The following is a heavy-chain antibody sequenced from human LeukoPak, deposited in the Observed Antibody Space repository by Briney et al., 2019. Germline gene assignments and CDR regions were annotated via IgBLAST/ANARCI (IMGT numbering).Heavy chain of an antibody. CDR2: ITGSGGST. V-gene: IGHV3-23*01. J-gene: IGHJ5*01. CDR1: GFTFSSYG. CDR3: ARDHRWLDS. D-gene: IGHD6-19*01. Sequence: PGGSLRLSCAASGFTFSSYGMSWVRQAPGKGLEWVSAITGSGGSTYYADSVKGRFTISRDNSKNTLYLQMNSLRAEDTAVYYCARDHRWLDSWGQGTLVTVSS.